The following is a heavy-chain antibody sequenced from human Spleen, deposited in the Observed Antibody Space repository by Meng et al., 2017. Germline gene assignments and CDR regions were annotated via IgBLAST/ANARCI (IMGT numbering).Heavy chain of an antibody. Sequence: QVQLQESGPGLVKPSQTLSLTCTVSGDSISSGVHYWSWIRQHPGGGLEWIGYIYYSGFTYYTPSLKSRVTVSIDTSRNQFSLWLTSVTAADTAVYYCVRSSGWVKTGFDPWGQGTLVTVSS. CDR1: GDSISSGVHY. CDR3: VRSSGWVKTGFDP. D-gene: IGHD6-19*01. J-gene: IGHJ5*02. CDR2: IYYSGFT. V-gene: IGHV4-31*03.